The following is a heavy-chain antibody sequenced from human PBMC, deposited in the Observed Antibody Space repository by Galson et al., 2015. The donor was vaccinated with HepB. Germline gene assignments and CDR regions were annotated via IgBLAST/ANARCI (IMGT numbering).Heavy chain of an antibody. V-gene: IGHV3-7*03. CDR2: MKTEGFVI. Sequence: SLRLSCAASGFRFSDYWMSWVRQAPGKGPEWVANMKTEGFVIRYADPVRGRFTISRDNPKNSMYLQMDSLRVEDTAVYYCVRDRGFGVDDYWGQGTLVTVSS. D-gene: IGHD3-3*01. CDR3: VRDRGFGVDDY. CDR1: GFRFSDYW. J-gene: IGHJ4*02.